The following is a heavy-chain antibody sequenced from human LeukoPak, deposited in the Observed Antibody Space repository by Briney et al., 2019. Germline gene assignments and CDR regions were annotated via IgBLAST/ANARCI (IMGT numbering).Heavy chain of an antibody. CDR2: VYYVGTT. J-gene: IGHJ5*02. CDR3: ARVDRVNWFDP. Sequence: SDTLSLTCNVSGGSIDNDYWSWIRQPPGRGLEWIGNVYYVGTTNYHPSFKSRVTISVDASRSKFSLRLTSLTPADTAVYFCARVDRVNWFDPWAREPWSPSPQ. CDR1: GGSIDNDY. V-gene: IGHV4-59*07.